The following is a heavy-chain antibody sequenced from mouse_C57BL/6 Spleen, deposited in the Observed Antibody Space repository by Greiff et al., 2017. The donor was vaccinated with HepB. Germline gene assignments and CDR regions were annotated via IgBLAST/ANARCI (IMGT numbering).Heavy chain of an antibody. CDR3: ARDLDYDRGYYFDY. J-gene: IGHJ2*01. V-gene: IGHV5-4*01. CDR1: GFTFSSYA. D-gene: IGHD2-4*01. CDR2: ISDGGSYT. Sequence: DVHLVESGGGLVKPGGSLKLSCAASGFTFSSYAMSWVRQTPEKRLEWVATISDGGSYTYYPDNVKGRFTISRDNAKNNLYLQMSHLKSEDTAMYYCARDLDYDRGYYFDYWGQGTTLTVSS.